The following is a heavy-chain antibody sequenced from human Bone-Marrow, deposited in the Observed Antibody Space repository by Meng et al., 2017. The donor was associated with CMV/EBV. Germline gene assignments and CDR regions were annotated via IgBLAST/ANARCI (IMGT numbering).Heavy chain of an antibody. J-gene: IGHJ4*02. D-gene: IGHD5-18*01. Sequence: GGSLRLSCAASGFTFDDYAMHWVRQAPGKGLEWVSGISWNSGSIGYADSVKGRFTISRDNAKNSLYLQMNSLRAEDTAVYYCAREGGYSYGVYFDYWGQGTLVTVSS. V-gene: IGHV3-9*01. CDR1: GFTFDDYA. CDR2: ISWNSGSI. CDR3: AREGGYSYGVYFDY.